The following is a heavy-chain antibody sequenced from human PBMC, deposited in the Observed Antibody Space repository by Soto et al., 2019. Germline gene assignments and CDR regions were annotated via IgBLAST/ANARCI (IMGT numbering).Heavy chain of an antibody. V-gene: IGHV3-21*01. D-gene: IGHD2-15*01. CDR1: GLSFSSDS. J-gene: IGHJ3*02. CDR3: ARGLGYCNVGSCSGAFDM. CDR2: ISGSSSYI. Sequence: EVQLVESGGGLVKPGGSLRLSCTASGLSFSSDSMNWVRQAPGKGLEWVSSISGSSSYIYYADSVKGRLTISRDNAKNSVYLQLNSLRAEDTAVYYCARGLGYCNVGSCSGAFDMWGRGTMVTVSS.